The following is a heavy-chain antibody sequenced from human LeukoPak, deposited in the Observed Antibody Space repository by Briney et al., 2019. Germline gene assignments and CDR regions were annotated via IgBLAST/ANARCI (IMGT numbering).Heavy chain of an antibody. CDR3: ARGGGYCSSTSCYGAGAFDI. CDR2: IYYSGST. CDR1: GGSISSGDYY. D-gene: IGHD2-2*01. Sequence: SETLSLTCTVSGGSISSGDYYWSWIRQPPGKGLEWIGYIYYSGSTYYNPSLKSRVTISVDTSKNQFSLKLSSVTAADTAVYYCARGGGYCSSTSCYGAGAFDIWGQGTMVTVSS. V-gene: IGHV4-30-4*08. J-gene: IGHJ3*02.